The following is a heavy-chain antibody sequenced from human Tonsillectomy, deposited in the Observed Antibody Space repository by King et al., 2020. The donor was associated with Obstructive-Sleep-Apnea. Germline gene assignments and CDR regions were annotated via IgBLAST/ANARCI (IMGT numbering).Heavy chain of an antibody. CDR3: ARRDYYDSSGLY. D-gene: IGHD3-22*01. Sequence: LQLQGSGPGLVKPSETLSLTCTVSGGSISSSSYYWGWIRQPPGKGLEWIGSIYYSGSTYYNPSLKSRVTISVDTSKNQFSLKLSSVTAADTAVYYCARRDYYDSSGLYWGQGTLVTVSS. V-gene: IGHV4-39*01. J-gene: IGHJ4*02. CDR2: IYYSGST. CDR1: GGSISSSSYY.